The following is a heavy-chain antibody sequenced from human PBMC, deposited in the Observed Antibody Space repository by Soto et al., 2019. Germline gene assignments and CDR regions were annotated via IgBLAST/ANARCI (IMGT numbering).Heavy chain of an antibody. V-gene: IGHV4-59*01. J-gene: IGHJ4*02. CDR1: CGSISDYY. Sequence: SETLSLTCTGSCGSISDYYWSWIRQPPGKGLEWIGYIFYSGSTNYNPSLKSRVTISVDTSRNQFSLKLSSVAAADTAVYYCARRASWFFDYWGQGTLVTVSS. D-gene: IGHD6-13*01. CDR2: IFYSGST. CDR3: ARRASWFFDY.